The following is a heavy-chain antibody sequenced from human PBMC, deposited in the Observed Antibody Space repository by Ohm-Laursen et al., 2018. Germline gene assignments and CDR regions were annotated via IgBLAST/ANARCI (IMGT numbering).Heavy chain of an antibody. CDR3: ARAGKNGSDAFDI. V-gene: IGHV3-23*01. CDR1: GFTFSSYA. J-gene: IGHJ3*02. D-gene: IGHD3-10*01. CDR2: ISGSGGST. Sequence: SLRLSCAASGFTFSSYAMSWVRQAPGKGLEWVSAISGSGGSTYYADSVKGRFTISRDNSKNTLYLQMNSLRAEDTTVYYCARAGKNGSDAFDIWGQGTMVTVSS.